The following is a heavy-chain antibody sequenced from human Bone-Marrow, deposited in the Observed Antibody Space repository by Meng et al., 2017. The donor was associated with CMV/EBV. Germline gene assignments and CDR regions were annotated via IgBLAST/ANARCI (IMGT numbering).Heavy chain of an antibody. CDR2: IVPVVGIP. J-gene: IGHJ4*02. Sequence: SVKVSCKASGDTFSTYAISWVRQAPGQGLEWLGRIVPVVGIPNYSQKFQGRVTISADKSTSTAYMELSSLRSEDTAVYYCHVVIFDYWGQGTLVTVPS. D-gene: IGHD2-15*01. CDR3: HVVIFDY. V-gene: IGHV1-69*04. CDR1: GDTFSTYA.